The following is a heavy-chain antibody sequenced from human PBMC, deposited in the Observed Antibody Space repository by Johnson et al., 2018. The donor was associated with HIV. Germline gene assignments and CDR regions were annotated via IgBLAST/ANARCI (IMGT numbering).Heavy chain of an antibody. V-gene: IGHV3-30*18. J-gene: IGHJ3*02. CDR1: GFTFSNAW. CDR2: ISYDGGKK. CDR3: AKDKSNAFDI. Sequence: QVQLVESGGALVKPGGSLRLSCVASGFTFSNAWLSWVRQAAGEGLEWVAVISYDGGKKYYADSVKGRFSISRDNSKNTLYLQMNSLRAEDTAVYYCAKDKSNAFDIWGQGTMVTVSS.